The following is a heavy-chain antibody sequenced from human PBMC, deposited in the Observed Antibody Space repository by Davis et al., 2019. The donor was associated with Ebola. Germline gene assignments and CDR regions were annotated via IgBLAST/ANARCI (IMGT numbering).Heavy chain of an antibody. V-gene: IGHV3-30*18. CDR3: AKDLARYFDWLLLLNYYYGMDV. D-gene: IGHD3-9*01. J-gene: IGHJ6*02. CDR2: ISYDGSTK. Sequence: GGSLRLSCAASGFTFSSYGMHWVRQAPGKGLEWVAVISYDGSTKYYADSVKGRFTISRDNSKNTLYLQMNSLRAEDTAVYYCAKDLARYFDWLLLLNYYYGMDVWGQGTTVTVSS. CDR1: GFTFSSYG.